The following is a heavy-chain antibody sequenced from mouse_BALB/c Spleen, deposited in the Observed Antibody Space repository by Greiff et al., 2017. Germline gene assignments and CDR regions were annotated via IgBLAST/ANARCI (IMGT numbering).Heavy chain of an antibody. Sequence: VQLQQSGAELVRSGASVKLSCTASGFTIKDYYLHWVKQRPEQGLEWIGWIDPENGDTEYAPKFQGKATMTADTSSNTAYLQLSSLTSEDTAVYYCNAWEIYYGNPWLAYWGQGTLGTV. CDR2: IDPENGDT. J-gene: IGHJ3*01. CDR1: GFTIKDYY. CDR3: NAWEIYYGNPWLAY. D-gene: IGHD2-1*01. V-gene: IGHV14-4*02.